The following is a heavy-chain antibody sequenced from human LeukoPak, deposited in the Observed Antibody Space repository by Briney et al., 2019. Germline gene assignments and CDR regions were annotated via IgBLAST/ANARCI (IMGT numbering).Heavy chain of an antibody. CDR3: ASKLAVDYYYYGMDV. Sequence: GSSVTVSCKASGGTFSSYAISWVRQAPGQGLAWMGGIIPIFGTANYAQKFQGRVTITADESTSTAYMELSSLRSEDTAVYYCASKLAVDYYYYGMDVWGKGTTVTVSS. V-gene: IGHV1-69*01. CDR1: GGTFSSYA. CDR2: IIPIFGTA. D-gene: IGHD6-19*01. J-gene: IGHJ6*04.